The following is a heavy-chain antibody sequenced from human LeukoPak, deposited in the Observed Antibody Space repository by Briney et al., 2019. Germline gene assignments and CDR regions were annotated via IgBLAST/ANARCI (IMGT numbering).Heavy chain of an antibody. CDR2: IRSKANSYAT. V-gene: IGHV3-73*01. Sequence: GGSLRLSCAASGFTFSGSAMHWVRQASGKGLEWVGRIRSKANSYATAYAALVKGRSTISRDDSKNTAYLQMNSLKTEDTAVYYCTRLIYDSSGYNDYWGQGTLVTVSS. CDR1: GFTFSGSA. D-gene: IGHD3-22*01. J-gene: IGHJ4*02. CDR3: TRLIYDSSGYNDY.